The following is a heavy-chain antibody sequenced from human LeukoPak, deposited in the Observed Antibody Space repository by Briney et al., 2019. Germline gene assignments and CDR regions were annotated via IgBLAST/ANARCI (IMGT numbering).Heavy chain of an antibody. J-gene: IGHJ4*02. CDR1: GYSFTSYA. CDR2: IIPIFGTA. Sequence: GASVKVSYKASGYSFTSYAISWVRQAPGQGLGCMGGIIPIFGTANYAQKFPRRVTITAGESTSTAYMELSSLRSEDTAVYYCASDHSASGYSSGYPFDYWGQGTLVTVSS. CDR3: ASDHSASGYSSGYPFDY. V-gene: IGHV1-69*13. D-gene: IGHD6-19*01.